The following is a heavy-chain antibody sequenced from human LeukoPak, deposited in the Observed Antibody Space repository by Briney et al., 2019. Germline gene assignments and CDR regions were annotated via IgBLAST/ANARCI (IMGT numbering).Heavy chain of an antibody. Sequence: GGSLRLSCAASGFTFSNYDMHWVRQAPGKGLEWVAVIYGGTGTYYADSVKGRFTISRDNSKNTVYLQLNSLRVEDTALYYCARDASSGNDFDYWGQGTLVTVSS. CDR1: GFTFSNYD. V-gene: IGHV3-NL1*01. J-gene: IGHJ4*02. D-gene: IGHD1-26*01. CDR3: ARDASSGNDFDY. CDR2: IYGGTGT.